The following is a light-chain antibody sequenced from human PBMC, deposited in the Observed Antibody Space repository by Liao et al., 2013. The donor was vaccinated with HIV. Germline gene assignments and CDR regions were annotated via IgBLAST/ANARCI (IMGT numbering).Light chain of an antibody. CDR3: LAWDLSTEV. Sequence: SYELTQSPSVSVSPGQTASIPCSGDKLGDRDVSWYQQRPGQSPVLVIYHNNKRPSGMSERFSGSISGNTATLTISGAQPVDEADYYCLAWDLSTEVFGTGTWVTVL. CDR2: HNN. J-gene: IGLJ1*01. V-gene: IGLV3-1*01. CDR1: KLGDRD.